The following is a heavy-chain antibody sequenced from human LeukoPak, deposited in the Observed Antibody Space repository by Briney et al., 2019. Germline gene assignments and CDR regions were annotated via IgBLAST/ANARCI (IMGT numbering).Heavy chain of an antibody. Sequence: PSETLSLTCAVYGDSFSEYYWNWVRQTPGKGLEWVGVLFNSDRIIYNTSLNGRLTITADISKKQFSLRLTSVTAADTAVYYCARSRRRNDSRHFIVPGGPGGRPFDSWGQGTQVIVST. V-gene: IGHV4-34*12. CDR1: GDSFSEYY. J-gene: IGHJ5*01. CDR2: LFNSDRI. D-gene: IGHD3-22*01. CDR3: ARSRRRNDSRHFIVPGGPGGRPFDS.